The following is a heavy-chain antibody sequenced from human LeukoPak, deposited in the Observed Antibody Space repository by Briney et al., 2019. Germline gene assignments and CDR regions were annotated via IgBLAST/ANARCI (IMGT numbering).Heavy chain of an antibody. D-gene: IGHD6-19*01. V-gene: IGHV4-31*03. CDR2: IYYSGST. CDR1: GGSISSGGYY. CDR3: ARDSTEWVAQHFDP. J-gene: IGHJ5*02. Sequence: SDTLSLTCTVSGGSISSGGYYWSWIRQYPGKGLEWIGSIYYSGSTYYNPSLKSRVTISVDTSKNQFSLKLSSVTAADTAVYYCARDSTEWVAQHFDPWGQGILVTVSS.